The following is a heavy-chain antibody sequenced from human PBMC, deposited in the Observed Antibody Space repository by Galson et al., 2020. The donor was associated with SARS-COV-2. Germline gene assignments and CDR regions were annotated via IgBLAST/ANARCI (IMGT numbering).Heavy chain of an antibody. CDR1: GFTFSSYA. J-gene: IGHJ6*02. CDR3: ARDRTYYNFWTTYYSRYYYYCMDV. CDR2: ISHDGSNK. D-gene: IGHD3-3*01. Sequence: GGSLRLSCEASGFTFSSYAMHWVRQAPGKGLEWVAVISHDGSNKYYADSVKGRFIISRDNSKNTLYLQMNSVRAEDTAAYYCARDRTYYNFWTTYYSRYYYYCMDVWGHGTTVAVS. V-gene: IGHV3-30*04.